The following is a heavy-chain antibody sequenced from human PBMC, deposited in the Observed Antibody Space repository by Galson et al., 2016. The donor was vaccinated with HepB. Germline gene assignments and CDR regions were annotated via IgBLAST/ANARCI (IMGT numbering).Heavy chain of an antibody. V-gene: IGHV3-23*05. CDR3: VKDGGSSPYITIYFDY. D-gene: IGHD6-6*01. CDR2: IYGSGTTT. Sequence: SLRLSCAASGFNFSNHAMSWVRQAPGKGLEWVSGIYGSGTTTVYADSVKGRFTISRDNSKSTLYLQLYSLRAEDTAIYYCVKDGGSSPYITIYFDYWGQGTLVTVSP. J-gene: IGHJ4*02. CDR1: GFNFSNHA.